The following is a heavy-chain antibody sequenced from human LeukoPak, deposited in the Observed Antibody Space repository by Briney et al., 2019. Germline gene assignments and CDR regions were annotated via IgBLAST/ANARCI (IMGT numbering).Heavy chain of an antibody. V-gene: IGHV4-59*01. D-gene: IGHD6-6*01. CDR1: GGFISSYY. Sequence: SETLSLACTVSGGFISSYYWSWIRQPPGKGLEWIGYIYYSGSTNYNPSLKSRVTISVDTSKNQFSLKLSSVTAADTAVYYCGKTDSSSSYYYYYMDVWGKGTTVTVSS. J-gene: IGHJ6*03. CDR3: GKTDSSSSYYYYYMDV. CDR2: IYYSGST.